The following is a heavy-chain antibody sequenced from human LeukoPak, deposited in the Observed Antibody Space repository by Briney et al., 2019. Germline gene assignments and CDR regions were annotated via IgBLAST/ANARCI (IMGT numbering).Heavy chain of an antibody. V-gene: IGHV4-34*01. CDR2: INHSGSA. J-gene: IGHJ6*02. Sequence: PSETLSLTCAVYGGSFSGYYWSWIRQPPGKGLEWIGEINHSGSANYNPSLKSRVTISVDTSKNQFSLKLSSVTAADTAVYYCARDRYCSSTSCYRAPYYYYGMDVWGQGTTVTVSS. D-gene: IGHD2-2*01. CDR1: GGSFSGYY. CDR3: ARDRYCSSTSCYRAPYYYYGMDV.